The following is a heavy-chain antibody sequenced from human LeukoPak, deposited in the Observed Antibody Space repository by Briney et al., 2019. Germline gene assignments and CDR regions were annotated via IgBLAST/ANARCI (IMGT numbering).Heavy chain of an antibody. D-gene: IGHD3-10*01. J-gene: IGHJ4*02. V-gene: IGHV3-21*01. CDR1: GFTFSSYS. CDR2: ISSSSGYI. Sequence: GGSLRLSCAASGFTFSSYSMNWVRQAPGKGLEWVSSISSSSGYIYYADSVKGRFTISRDNAKNSLYLQMNSLRAEDTAVYYCARGGIFDYWGQGTLVTVSS. CDR3: ARGGIFDY.